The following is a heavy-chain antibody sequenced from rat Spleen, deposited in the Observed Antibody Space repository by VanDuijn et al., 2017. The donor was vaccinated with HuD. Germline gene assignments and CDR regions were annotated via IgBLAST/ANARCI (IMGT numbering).Heavy chain of an antibody. D-gene: IGHD1-2*01. V-gene: IGHV5-25*01. CDR1: GFTFSDYN. J-gene: IGHJ1*01. CDR3: ARGDYYSSHPYWYFDF. CDR2: ISTGGGNT. Sequence: EVQLVESGGGLVQPGRSLKLSCAASGFTFSDYNMAWVRQAPKKGLEWVASISTGGGNTYYRDSVRGRFTISRDNAKSTLYLQMDSLRSEDTATYYGARGDYYSSHPYWYFDFWGPGTMVTVSS.